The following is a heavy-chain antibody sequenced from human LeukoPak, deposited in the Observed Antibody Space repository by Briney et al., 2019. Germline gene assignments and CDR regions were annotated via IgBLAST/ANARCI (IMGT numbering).Heavy chain of an antibody. J-gene: IGHJ6*03. CDR1: GGSISSSSYY. CDR2: IYYSGRT. CDR3: ARLSYYYGSGSYHPSAYYYYYMDV. V-gene: IGHV4-39*01. Sequence: SEPLSLTCTVSGGSISSSSYYWGWIRQPPGKGLGWIGSIYYSGRTYYNPSLKSRVTISVDTSRNQFSLKLSSVTAADTAVYYCARLSYYYGSGSYHPSAYYYYYMDVWGKGTTVTVSS. D-gene: IGHD3-10*01.